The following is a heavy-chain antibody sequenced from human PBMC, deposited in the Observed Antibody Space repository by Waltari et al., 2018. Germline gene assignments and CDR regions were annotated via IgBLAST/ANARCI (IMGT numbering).Heavy chain of an antibody. J-gene: IGHJ4*02. CDR1: GFTLRNYW. D-gene: IGHD1-1*01. V-gene: IGHV3-7*01. Sequence: EVQLVESGGGLAHPGGSLTLSCVGSGFTLRNYWMTWVRQAPGKGLEGVATRTKDGSERYYVDSVRGRFIISKDDAKNSLSLEMNILAVEDTAIYYCARDSPDKHWKFFGNDHWGQGTLVNVSP. CDR2: RTKDGSER. CDR3: ARDSPDKHWKFFGNDH.